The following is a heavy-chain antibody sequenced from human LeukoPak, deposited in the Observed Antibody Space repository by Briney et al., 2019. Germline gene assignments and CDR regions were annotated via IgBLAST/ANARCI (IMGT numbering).Heavy chain of an antibody. CDR2: IYTSGRT. D-gene: IGHD4-11*01. Sequence: SETLSLTCTVSGGSISYYYWNWIRQPAGKGLEWIGRIYTSGRTYYNPSLKSRVSMSVDTSKNQFSLKLSSVTAADMAVYYCARLSTVTTSFDYWGQGTLVTVSS. V-gene: IGHV4-4*07. CDR1: GGSISYYY. CDR3: ARLSTVTTSFDY. J-gene: IGHJ4*02.